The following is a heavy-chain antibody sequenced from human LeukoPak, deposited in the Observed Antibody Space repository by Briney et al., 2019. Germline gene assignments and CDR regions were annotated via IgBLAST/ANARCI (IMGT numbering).Heavy chain of an antibody. CDR1: GYSISSGYY. J-gene: IGHJ5*02. V-gene: IGHV4-38-2*02. Sequence: PSETLSLTCTVSGYSISSGYYWGWIRQPPGKGLEWIGSIYHSGSTYYNPSLKSRVTISVDTSKNQFSLKLSSVTAADTAVYYCARDHVDSGSYWGSWFDPWGQGTLVTVSS. CDR2: IYHSGST. D-gene: IGHD1-26*01. CDR3: ARDHVDSGSYWGSWFDP.